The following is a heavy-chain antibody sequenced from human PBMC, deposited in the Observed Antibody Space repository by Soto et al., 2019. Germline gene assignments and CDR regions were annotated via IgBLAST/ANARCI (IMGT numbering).Heavy chain of an antibody. CDR2: IYYSGST. CDR1: GGSISIGGYY. CDR3: ARDPGMITFGGVIVHYGMDV. D-gene: IGHD3-16*02. J-gene: IGHJ6*02. Sequence: KPSETLSVTCTVSGGSISIGGYYWRWIRQHPGKGLEWIGYIYYSGSTYYNPSLKSRVTISVDTSKNQFSLKLSSVTAADTAVYYCARDPGMITFGGVIVHYGMDVWGQGTTVTVSS. V-gene: IGHV4-31*03.